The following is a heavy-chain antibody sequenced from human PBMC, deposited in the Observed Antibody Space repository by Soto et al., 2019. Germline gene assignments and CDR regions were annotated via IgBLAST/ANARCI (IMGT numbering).Heavy chain of an antibody. D-gene: IGHD6-13*01. CDR2: IIPIFGTA. V-gene: IGHV1-69*13. J-gene: IGHJ1*01. Sequence: ASVKVSCKASGGTFSSYAISWVRQAPGQGLEWMGGIIPIFGTANYAQKFQGRVTITADESTSTAYMELSSLRSEDTAVYYCAREVAAAGIFQHWGQGTLVTVSS. CDR3: AREVAAAGIFQH. CDR1: GGTFSSYA.